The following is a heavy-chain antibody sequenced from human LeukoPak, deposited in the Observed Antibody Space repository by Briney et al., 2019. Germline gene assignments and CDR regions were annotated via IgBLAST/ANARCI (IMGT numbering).Heavy chain of an antibody. J-gene: IGHJ4*02. CDR3: ARDSITEVARDF. CDR2: IYTSGST. V-gene: IGHV3-66*01. CDR1: GVTVSSNY. Sequence: GGSLRLSCAASGVTVSSNYMTWVRQAPGKGLEWVSVIYTSGSTYYADSVKGRFTISRDNSRNILYLQMNSLRGEDTAVYFCARDSITEVARDFWGQGTLVTVSS. D-gene: IGHD2-21*01.